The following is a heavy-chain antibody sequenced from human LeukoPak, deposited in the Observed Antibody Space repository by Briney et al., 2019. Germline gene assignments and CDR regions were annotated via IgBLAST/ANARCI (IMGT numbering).Heavy chain of an antibody. V-gene: IGHV4-31*03. CDR3: ARRGDGYNYFDY. J-gene: IGHJ4*02. CDR1: GGSISSGGYY. D-gene: IGHD5-24*01. CDR2: IYYSGST. Sequence: SETLSLTCTVSGGSISSGGYYCSWIRQHPGKGLEWIGYIYYSGSTYYNPSLKSRVTISVDTSKNQFSLKLSSVTAADTAVYYCARRGDGYNYFDYWGQGTLVTVSS.